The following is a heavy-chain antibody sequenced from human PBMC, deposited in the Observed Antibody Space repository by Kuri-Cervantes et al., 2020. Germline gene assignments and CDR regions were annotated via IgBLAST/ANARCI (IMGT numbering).Heavy chain of an antibody. V-gene: IGHV5-51*01. CDR3: ARGAGTGLGDYYYYMDV. CDR1: GYRFTSYL. Sequence: ESLKIPRKGPGYRFTSYLIGWVRQMPGKGLEWMGIIYPGDSDTRYSPSFQGQVTISADKSIITAYLQWSSLKASDTAMYYCARGAGTGLGDYYYYMDVWGKGTTVTVSS. J-gene: IGHJ6*03. D-gene: IGHD6-19*01. CDR2: IYPGDSDT.